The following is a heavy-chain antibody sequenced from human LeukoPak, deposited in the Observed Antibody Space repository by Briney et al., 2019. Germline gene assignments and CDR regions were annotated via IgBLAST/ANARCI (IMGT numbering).Heavy chain of an antibody. V-gene: IGHV3-23*01. Sequence: GGSLRLSCGAFRFTFKNYAMSWVRQAPGKGLEWVSAISGSGGSTYYADSVKGRFTISRDNSKSTLYLQMNGLRAEDTAVYFCAKDNYYGSGSYGYFDFWGQGTLVTVSS. J-gene: IGHJ4*02. D-gene: IGHD3-10*01. CDR2: ISGSGGST. CDR1: RFTFKNYA. CDR3: AKDNYYGSGSYGYFDF.